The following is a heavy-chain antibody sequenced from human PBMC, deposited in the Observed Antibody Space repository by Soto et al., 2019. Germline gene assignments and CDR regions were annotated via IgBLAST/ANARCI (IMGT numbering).Heavy chain of an antibody. V-gene: IGHV1-69*01. CDR2: IIPIFGTA. J-gene: IGHJ6*02. CDR1: GGTFSSYA. CDR3: ARARIVVGPAIKSAYYSSGMDV. D-gene: IGHD2-21*02. Sequence: QVQLVQSGAEVKKPGSSVKVSCKASGGTFSSYAISWVRQAPGQGLEWMGGIIPIFGTANYAQKFQGRVTITADESTRTAYLELGSLRSEDTAVYYCARARIVVGPAIKSAYYSSGMDVWGQGTTVTAS.